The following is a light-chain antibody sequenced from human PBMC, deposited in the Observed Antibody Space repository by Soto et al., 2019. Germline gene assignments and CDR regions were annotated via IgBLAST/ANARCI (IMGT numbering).Light chain of an antibody. CDR3: QQRSNWPPIT. CDR1: QSVSSN. J-gene: IGKJ5*01. CDR2: GAS. Sequence: EIVMTQSPATLSVSPGERATLSCRASQSVSSNLVWYQQKPGQAPRLLIYGASTRATGIPARFSGSGSETDFTLTISSLEPEDFAVYYCQQRSNWPPITFGQGTRLEIK. V-gene: IGKV3-15*01.